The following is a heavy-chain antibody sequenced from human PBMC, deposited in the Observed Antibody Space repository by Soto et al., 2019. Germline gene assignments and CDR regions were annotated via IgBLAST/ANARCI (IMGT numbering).Heavy chain of an antibody. Sequence: KTSETLSLTXNVSGDSMTSPPYYWGWIRQPPGKGLEWIGTVYYSGATYYNPSLRGRLTVSADTSKNYFSLRLTSVTAADTAVYYCACHPSLNGVPKWFDDWGQGTLVTVSS. CDR1: GDSMTSPPYY. D-gene: IGHD2-8*01. V-gene: IGHV4-39*02. CDR2: VYYSGAT. J-gene: IGHJ4*02. CDR3: ACHPSLNGVPKWFDD.